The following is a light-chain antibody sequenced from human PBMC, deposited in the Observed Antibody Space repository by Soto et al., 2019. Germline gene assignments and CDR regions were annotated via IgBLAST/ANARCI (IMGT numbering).Light chain of an antibody. CDR2: DVS. Sequence: EVVLPQSPATLSVSPGDRATLSCRASQYIGSAVAWYHQRSGQAPRLLIYDVSNRAAGIPARFSGSGSGTEFTLTISSLQSGESAVYYCQQYGSSPITFGQGTRLEIK. V-gene: IGKV3D-15*02. CDR3: QQYGSSPIT. CDR1: QYIGSA. J-gene: IGKJ5*01.